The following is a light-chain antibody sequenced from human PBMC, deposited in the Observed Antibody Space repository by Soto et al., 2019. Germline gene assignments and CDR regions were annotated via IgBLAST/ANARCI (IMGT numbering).Light chain of an antibody. J-gene: IGKJ1*01. V-gene: IGKV1-5*01. CDR1: QSPSRF. CDR3: QQYDSYSSGP. Sequence: DIQMTQSPSTLSASVGDRVTITCRASQSPSRFLNWYQQKSGKAPKLLIYAASSLETGVPSRFSGSGSETEFTLTISNLQPDDFATYYCQQYDSYSSGPFGQGTKVDIK. CDR2: AAS.